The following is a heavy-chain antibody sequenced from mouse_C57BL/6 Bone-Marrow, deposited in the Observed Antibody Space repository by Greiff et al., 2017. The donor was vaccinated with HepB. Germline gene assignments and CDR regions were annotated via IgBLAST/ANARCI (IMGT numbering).Heavy chain of an antibody. J-gene: IGHJ2*01. CDR3: ARHAGTTTVVAPTFYFDY. D-gene: IGHD1-1*01. V-gene: IGHV1-62-2*01. CDR2: FYPGSGSI. CDR1: GYTFTEYT. Sequence: VKLQQSGAELVKPGASVKLSCKASGYTFTEYTIHWVKQRSGQGLEWIGWFYPGSGSIKYNEKFKDKATLTADKSSSTVYMELSRLTSEDSAVYFCARHAGTTTVVAPTFYFDYWGQGTTLTVSS.